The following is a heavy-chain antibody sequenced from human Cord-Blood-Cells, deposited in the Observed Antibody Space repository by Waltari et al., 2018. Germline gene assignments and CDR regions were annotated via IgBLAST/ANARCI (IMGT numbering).Heavy chain of an antibody. CDR1: GYTFTSYD. V-gene: IGHV1-8*03. J-gene: IGHJ5*02. Sequence: QVQLVQSGAEVKKPGASVKVSCKASGYTFTSYDINWVRQATGQGLEWMGWRNRNSGNTGDAKRFQGRVTITRNTSISTAYMELSSLRSEDTAVYYCARGTDGWFDPWGQGTLVTVSS. CDR3: ARGTDGWFDP. CDR2: RNRNSGNT.